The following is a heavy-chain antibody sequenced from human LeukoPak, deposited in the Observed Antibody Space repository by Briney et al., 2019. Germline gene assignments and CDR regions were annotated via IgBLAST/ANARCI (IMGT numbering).Heavy chain of an antibody. CDR2: SRPGDSYI. Sequence: GESLKISCKGSGYSFTTDWIGWVRQMPGKGLEWMVISRPGDSYIEYSPSFQGHVTISADKSISTAYLQWSSLKASDTAMYYCAYGMVAKVAFDYWGQGTLVTVSS. CDR3: AYGMVAKVAFDY. CDR1: GYSFTTDW. V-gene: IGHV5-51*01. J-gene: IGHJ4*02. D-gene: IGHD5-12*01.